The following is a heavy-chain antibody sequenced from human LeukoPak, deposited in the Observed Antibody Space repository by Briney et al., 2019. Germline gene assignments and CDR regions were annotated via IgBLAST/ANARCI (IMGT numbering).Heavy chain of an antibody. D-gene: IGHD5-18*01. V-gene: IGHV3-30-3*01. CDR2: ISYDGSNK. CDR3: ARKQLWLYYFDH. CDR1: GFTFSSYA. Sequence: GGSLRLSCAASGFTFSSYAMHWVRQAPGKGLEWVAVISYDGSNKYYADSVKGRFTISRDNSKNTLYLQMNSLRAEDTAVYYCARKQLWLYYFDHWGQGTLVTVSS. J-gene: IGHJ4*02.